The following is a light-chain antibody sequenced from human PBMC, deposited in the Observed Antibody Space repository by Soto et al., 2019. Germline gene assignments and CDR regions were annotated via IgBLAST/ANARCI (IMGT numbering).Light chain of an antibody. Sequence: EIVMTQSPGTLSVSPGERATLSCRASQSVSSNVAWYQQKPGQAPRLLIYGASTRATGIPARFSGSGSGTEFTLTISSPQSEDSAVYSCQQYNYWPPLTFGGGTNVEI. CDR2: GAS. CDR1: QSVSSN. CDR3: QQYNYWPPLT. J-gene: IGKJ4*01. V-gene: IGKV3-15*01.